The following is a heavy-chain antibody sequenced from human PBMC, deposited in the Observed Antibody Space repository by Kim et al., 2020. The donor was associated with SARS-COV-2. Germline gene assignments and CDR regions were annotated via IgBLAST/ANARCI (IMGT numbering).Heavy chain of an antibody. D-gene: IGHD2-21*01. J-gene: IGHJ4*02. CDR1: GVTVSSNF. CDR2: IHLAGNT. Sequence: GGSLRLSCAVSGVTVSSNFMTWVRQAPGKGLEWVSVIHLAGNTYYGDSVKGRFTISRDISKNTLYLQMNRLRAEDTAVYYCARDGEGGALFEFWGQGTLVTVSS. CDR3: ARDGEGGALFEF. V-gene: IGHV3-53*01.